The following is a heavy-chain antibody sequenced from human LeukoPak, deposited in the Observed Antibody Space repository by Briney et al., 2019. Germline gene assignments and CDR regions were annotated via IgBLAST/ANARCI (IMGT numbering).Heavy chain of an antibody. Sequence: GGSLRLSCAASGFTFSSYGMHWVRQAPGKGLEWVAVISYDGSNKYYADSVKGRFTISRDNSKNTLYLQMNSLRAEDTAVYYCAGRYDSSGYPLHWGQGTLVTVSS. CDR2: ISYDGSNK. CDR3: AGRYDSSGYPLH. V-gene: IGHV3-30*03. CDR1: GFTFSSYG. J-gene: IGHJ4*02. D-gene: IGHD3-22*01.